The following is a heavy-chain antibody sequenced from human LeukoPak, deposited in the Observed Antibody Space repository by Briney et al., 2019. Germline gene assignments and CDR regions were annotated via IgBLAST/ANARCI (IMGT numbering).Heavy chain of an antibody. CDR2: IYYSGST. J-gene: IGHJ4*02. Sequence: SETLSLTCTVSGGSISSGGYYWSWIRQHPGKGLEWIGYIYYSGSTYYSPSLKSRVTISVDTSKNQFSLNLTSVTAADTAVYFCARVRMSAYSYSFDYWGQGTLVTVSS. D-gene: IGHD5-12*01. CDR3: ARVRMSAYSYSFDY. CDR1: GGSISSGGYY. V-gene: IGHV4-31*03.